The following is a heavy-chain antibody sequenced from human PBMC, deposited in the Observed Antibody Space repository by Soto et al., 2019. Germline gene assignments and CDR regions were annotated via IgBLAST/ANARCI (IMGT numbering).Heavy chain of an antibody. CDR3: ARDQGPRSVAGLGAFDI. D-gene: IGHD6-19*01. CDR1: GFTFSSYG. Sequence: QVQLVESGGGVVQPGRSLRLSCAASGFTFSSYGMHWVRQAPGKGLEWVAVIWYDGSNKYYADSVKGRFAISRDNSKNTLDLKMNRRRAEDTAVYYCARDQGPRSVAGLGAFDIWGQGTMVTVSS. CDR2: IWYDGSNK. J-gene: IGHJ3*02. V-gene: IGHV3-33*01.